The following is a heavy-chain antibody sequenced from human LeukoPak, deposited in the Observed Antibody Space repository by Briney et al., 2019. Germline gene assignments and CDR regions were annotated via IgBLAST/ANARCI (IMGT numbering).Heavy chain of an antibody. CDR3: ARVFPSVAPHDEIEDY. V-gene: IGHV1-69*01. D-gene: IGHD2-21*01. J-gene: IGHJ4*02. CDR2: IIPIFGTA. CDR1: GGTFSSYA. Sequence: SVKVSCKASGGTFSSYAISWVRQAPGKGLEWMGGIIPIFGTANYAQKFQGRVTITADESTSTAYMELSSLRSEDTAVYYCARVFPSVAPHDEIEDYWGQGTLVTVSS.